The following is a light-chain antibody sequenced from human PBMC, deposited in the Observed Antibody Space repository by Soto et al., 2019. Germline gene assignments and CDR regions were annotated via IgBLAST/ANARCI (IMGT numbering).Light chain of an antibody. V-gene: IGLV2-14*01. Sequence: QSALTQPASVSGSPGQSITISCTGTSSDVGGYNYVSWYQQHPGKAPKLMIYDVSNRPSGVSNRFSGSKSGNTASLTISGLQAEDEADYSCSSYTSSSTRVFGGGTKPTVL. CDR1: SSDVGGYNY. J-gene: IGLJ3*02. CDR2: DVS. CDR3: SSYTSSSTRV.